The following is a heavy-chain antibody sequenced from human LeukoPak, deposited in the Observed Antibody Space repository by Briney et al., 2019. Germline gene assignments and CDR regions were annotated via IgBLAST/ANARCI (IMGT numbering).Heavy chain of an antibody. Sequence: GGSLRLSCAASGFTFSDHYMDWVRQAPGKGLEWVGRIRNKANSYTTEYAASVKGRFTISRDDSKNSVYLQMNSLKTEDTAVYYCARSSSSWYPLFDYWGQGTLVTVSS. CDR2: IRNKANSYTT. CDR3: ARSSSSWYPLFDY. CDR1: GFTFSDHY. V-gene: IGHV3-72*01. J-gene: IGHJ4*02. D-gene: IGHD6-13*01.